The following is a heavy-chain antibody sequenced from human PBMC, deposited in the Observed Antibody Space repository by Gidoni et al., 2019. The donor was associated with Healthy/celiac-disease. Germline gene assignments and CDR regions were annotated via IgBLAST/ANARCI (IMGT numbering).Heavy chain of an antibody. CDR2: IYYSGST. Sequence: QVQLQESGPGLVKPSQTLSLTCTVSGGSISRGGYYWSWIRQHPGKGLEWIGYIYYSGSTYYNPSLKSRVTISVDTSKNQFSLKLSSVTAADTAVYYCAREVGYCSGGSCQADAFDIWGQGTMVTVSS. D-gene: IGHD2-15*01. V-gene: IGHV4-31*03. CDR3: AREVGYCSGGSCQADAFDI. J-gene: IGHJ3*02. CDR1: GGSISRGGYY.